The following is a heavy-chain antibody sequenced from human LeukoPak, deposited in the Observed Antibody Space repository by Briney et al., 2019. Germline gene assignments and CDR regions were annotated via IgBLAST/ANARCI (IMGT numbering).Heavy chain of an antibody. D-gene: IGHD2-2*02. Sequence: ASVKVSCKASGYSFTTYYINWVRQAPGQGLEWMGWISTYNGDTNYAQNLQGRVTMTTDTSTDTAYMELRSLRSDDTAVYYCARVGLSYTNPNNWFDPWGQGTLVTVSS. V-gene: IGHV1-18*01. CDR1: GYSFTTYY. CDR3: ARVGLSYTNPNNWFDP. J-gene: IGHJ5*02. CDR2: ISTYNGDT.